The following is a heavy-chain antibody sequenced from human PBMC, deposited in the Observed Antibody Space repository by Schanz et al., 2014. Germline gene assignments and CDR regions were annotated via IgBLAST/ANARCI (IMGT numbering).Heavy chain of an antibody. V-gene: IGHV3-23*01. CDR2: MNESHSTI. Sequence: EAQLLESGGGLVEPGGSLRLSCAASGFSFSSYAMGWVRQARGKGLEWVSAMNESHSTIYYADSVRGRFTISRDNAENSLYLQMNSLRAEDTAVYYCARSRSGFYFDYWGQGTLVTVSS. CDR3: ARSRSGFYFDY. J-gene: IGHJ4*02. CDR1: GFSFSSYA. D-gene: IGHD1-26*01.